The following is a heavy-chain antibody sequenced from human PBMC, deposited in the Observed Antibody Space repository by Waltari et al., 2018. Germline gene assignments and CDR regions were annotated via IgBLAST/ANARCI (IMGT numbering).Heavy chain of an antibody. CDR3: ARDYYYYIDV. V-gene: IGHV3-7*01. CDR1: GFTLRNYW. J-gene: IGHJ6*03. Sequence: EMQLVASGGGLVQPGGSLSLFCAISGFTLRNYWMTWVRQAPGKGLEWVANIKQDGSEKSYVDSVKGRFTISRDNAKNSVYLQMNSVRAEDTALYYCARDYYYYIDVWGKGTTVTVSS. CDR2: IKQDGSEK.